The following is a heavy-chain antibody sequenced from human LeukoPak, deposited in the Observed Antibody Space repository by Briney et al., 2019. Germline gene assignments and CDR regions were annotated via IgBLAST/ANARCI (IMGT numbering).Heavy chain of an antibody. CDR3: ARDKGGSGSYRVDY. V-gene: IGHV4-59*12. CDR1: GGSISNYY. CDR2: IYYSGRT. Sequence: SETLSLTCTVSGGSISNYYWSWIRQPPGKGLEWIGYIYYSGRTNYNPSLKSRVTISVDTSKNQFSLKLSSVTAADTAVYYCARDKGGSGSYRVDYWGQGTLVTVSS. J-gene: IGHJ4*02. D-gene: IGHD3-10*01.